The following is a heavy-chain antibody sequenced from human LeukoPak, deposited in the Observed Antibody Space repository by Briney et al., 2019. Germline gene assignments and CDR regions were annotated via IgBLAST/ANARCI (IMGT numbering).Heavy chain of an antibody. D-gene: IGHD6-6*01. CDR3: AKDRYSSSSGSIDY. J-gene: IGHJ4*02. CDR2: ISYDGSNK. CDR1: GFTFSSYG. Sequence: GGSLRLSCAASGFTFSSYGMHWVRQAPGKGLEWVAVISYDGSNKYYADSVKGRFTISRDNSKNTLYLQMNSLRAEDTAVYYCAKDRYSSSSGSIDYWGQGTLVTVSS. V-gene: IGHV3-30*18.